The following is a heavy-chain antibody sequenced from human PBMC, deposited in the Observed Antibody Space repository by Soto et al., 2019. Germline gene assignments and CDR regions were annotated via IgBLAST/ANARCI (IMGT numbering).Heavy chain of an antibody. J-gene: IGHJ6*02. V-gene: IGHV1-69*01. CDR2: IIPISGTA. Sequence: QVQLVQSGAEVKKPGSSVKVSCKASGGTFSSYAISWVRQAPGQGLEWMGGIIPISGTANYAQKFQGRVTMSADDSTSTVYMGLSSLRSEDTAVYFCARSQGSSTSLEIYYYYYYGMEVWGQGTTVTVSS. D-gene: IGHD2-2*01. CDR3: ARSQGSSTSLEIYYYYYYGMEV. CDR1: GGTFSSYA.